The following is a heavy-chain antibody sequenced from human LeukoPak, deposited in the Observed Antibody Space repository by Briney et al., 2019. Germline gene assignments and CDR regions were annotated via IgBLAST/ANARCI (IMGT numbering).Heavy chain of an antibody. Sequence: SETLSLTCTVSGGSISRYYWSWIRQPPGKGLEWIGYIYYSGSTNYNPSLKSRVTISVDTSKNQFSLKLSSVTAADTAVYYCARGMLGYDGYFDYWGQGTLVTISS. J-gene: IGHJ4*02. CDR1: GGSISRYY. D-gene: IGHD5-12*01. CDR2: IYYSGST. CDR3: ARGMLGYDGYFDY. V-gene: IGHV4-59*01.